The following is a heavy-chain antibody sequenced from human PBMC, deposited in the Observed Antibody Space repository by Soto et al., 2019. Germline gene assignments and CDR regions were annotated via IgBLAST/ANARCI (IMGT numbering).Heavy chain of an antibody. V-gene: IGHV3-30*18. D-gene: IGHD3-10*01. Sequence: GGSLRLSCSASGFPFSTYGMHWFRQAPGKGLEWVAVISYDGSHGYYADSVKGRFTISRDNSKNMLYLEIYSLRNEDSVRYYCAKKDITLVREVVISAPVYPYDHHGLDFWGRGTTVTVSS. CDR2: ISYDGSHG. J-gene: IGHJ6*02. CDR3: AKKDITLVREVVISAPVYPYDHHGLDF. CDR1: GFPFSTYG.